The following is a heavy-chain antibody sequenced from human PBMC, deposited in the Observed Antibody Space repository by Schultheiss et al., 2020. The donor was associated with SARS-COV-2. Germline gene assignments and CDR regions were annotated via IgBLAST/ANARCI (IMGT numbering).Heavy chain of an antibody. D-gene: IGHD6-19*01. V-gene: IGHV3-23*01. CDR3: AKTKSHSSGWYFGAFDI. J-gene: IGHJ3*02. CDR1: GFTFSSYS. CDR2: ISGSGGST. Sequence: GGSLRLSCAASGFTFSSYSMNWVRQAPGKGLEWVSAISGSGGSTYYADSVKGRFTISRDNSKNTLYLQMNSLRAEDTAVYYCAKTKSHSSGWYFGAFDIWGQGTMVTVSS.